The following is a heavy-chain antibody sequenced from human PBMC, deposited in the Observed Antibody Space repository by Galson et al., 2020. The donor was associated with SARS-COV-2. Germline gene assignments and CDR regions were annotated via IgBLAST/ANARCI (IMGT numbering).Heavy chain of an antibody. CDR1: GFTFDIFS. J-gene: IGHJ4*02. D-gene: IGHD3-22*01. CDR3: ARDAASNYDGGYDY. Sequence: GESLKISCAASGFTFDIFSMTWVRQAPGKGLEWVANINQDGTEKYYVDSVKGRFTISRDNTKKSLYLQMNGLRAEDTAVYYCARDAASNYDGGYDYWGQGTLVTVSS. CDR2: INQDGTEK. V-gene: IGHV3-7*01.